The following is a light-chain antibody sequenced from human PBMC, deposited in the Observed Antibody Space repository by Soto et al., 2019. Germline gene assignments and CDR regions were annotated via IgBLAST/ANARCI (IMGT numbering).Light chain of an antibody. CDR1: SSDVGGYNY. V-gene: IGLV2-14*03. CDR2: DVT. Sequence: QSALTQPASVSGSPGQSITISCTGTSSDVGGYNYVSWYQHHPGKAPKLIIYDVTNRPSGVSNPFSGSKSGNTASLTISGLQPEDEADYYCSSYTTSNTRQTVFGTGTKLTVL. CDR3: SSYTTSNTRQTV. J-gene: IGLJ1*01.